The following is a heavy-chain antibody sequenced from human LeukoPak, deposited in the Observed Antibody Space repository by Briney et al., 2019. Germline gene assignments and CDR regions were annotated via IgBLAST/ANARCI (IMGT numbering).Heavy chain of an antibody. CDR1: RYSFANYW. CDR2: VYPGDSEI. CDR3: ARLPNIASTAATDYYYMDV. D-gene: IGHD6-13*01. J-gene: IGHJ6*03. V-gene: IGHV5-51*03. Sequence: PGESLKISCKAYRYSFANYWLAWVRQMPGKGLECMAIVYPGDSEIRYSPSFQGQVSFSVDKSTNTAYLQWSSLKASDTAIYYCARLPNIASTAATDYYYMDVWGKGTTVTVTS.